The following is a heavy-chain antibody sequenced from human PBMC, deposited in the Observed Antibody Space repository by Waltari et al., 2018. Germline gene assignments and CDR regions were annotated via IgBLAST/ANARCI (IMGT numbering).Heavy chain of an antibody. J-gene: IGHJ4*02. CDR3: ARKSDYYDSSGYDY. CDR2: IYYSGST. V-gene: IGHV4-31*03. CDR1: GGSISRGGYY. Sequence: QVQLQESGPGLVKPSQTLSLTCTFSGGSISRGGYYWGWIRQHPWKGLEWIVYIYYSGSTYYNPSLKSRVTISLDTSKNQLSLKLSAVTAADTAVYYCARKSDYYDSSGYDYWGQGTLVTVSS. D-gene: IGHD3-22*01.